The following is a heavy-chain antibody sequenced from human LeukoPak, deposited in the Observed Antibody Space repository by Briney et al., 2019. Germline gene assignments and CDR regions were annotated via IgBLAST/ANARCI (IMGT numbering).Heavy chain of an antibody. CDR1: GYTFTSYG. V-gene: IGHV1-18*01. CDR3: ARVNGFCSSTSCHNWFDP. CDR2: ISAYNGNT. J-gene: IGHJ5*02. D-gene: IGHD2-2*01. Sequence: ASVKVSCKASGYTFTSYGISWVRQAPGQGLEWMGWISAYNGNTNYAQKFQGRVTMTRDTSISTAYMELSRLRSDDTAVYYCARVNGFCSSTSCHNWFDPWGQGTLVTVSS.